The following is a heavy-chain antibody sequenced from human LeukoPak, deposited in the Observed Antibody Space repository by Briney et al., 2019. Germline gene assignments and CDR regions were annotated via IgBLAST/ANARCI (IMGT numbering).Heavy chain of an antibody. Sequence: ASVRVSCKASGYTFTSFYMHWVRQAPGQGLEWMGITNPSGGSTSYAQKFQGRVTMTRDTSTSTVYMELSSLRSEDTAVYYCARDRLAAPLSFDYWGQGTLVTVSS. J-gene: IGHJ4*02. CDR1: GYTFTSFY. CDR2: TNPSGGST. V-gene: IGHV1-46*01. CDR3: ARDRLAAPLSFDY.